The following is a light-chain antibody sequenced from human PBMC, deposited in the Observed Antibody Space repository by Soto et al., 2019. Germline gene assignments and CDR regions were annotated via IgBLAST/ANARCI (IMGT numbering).Light chain of an antibody. V-gene: IGLV1-40*01. CDR2: GNT. CDR1: SGNIVAIYD. J-gene: IGLJ3*02. CDR3: QSYDSSLSGWV. Sequence: QSVLTQPPSVSGAPGQRVTISCTGRSGNIVAIYDVHWYQQLPGTAPKLLIYGNTNRPSGVPDRFSGSKSGTSASLAITGLQAEDEADYYCQSYDSSLSGWVFGGGTKLIVL.